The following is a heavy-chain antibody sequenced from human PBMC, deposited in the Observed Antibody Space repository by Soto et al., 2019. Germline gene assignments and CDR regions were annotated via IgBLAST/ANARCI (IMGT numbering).Heavy chain of an antibody. CDR3: TRVVPGAEAWFGP. V-gene: IGHV1-18*01. CDR2: ISLYSDGT. Sequence: ASVKVSCKTSGYTFSNYGITWVRQAPGQPLEWLGWISLYSDGTNYAQKFQGRVSMTTDTSTTTAYMELRSLRSDDTAVYYCTRVVPGAEAWFGPWGQGTLVTVSS. D-gene: IGHD2-2*01. J-gene: IGHJ5*02. CDR1: GYTFSNYG.